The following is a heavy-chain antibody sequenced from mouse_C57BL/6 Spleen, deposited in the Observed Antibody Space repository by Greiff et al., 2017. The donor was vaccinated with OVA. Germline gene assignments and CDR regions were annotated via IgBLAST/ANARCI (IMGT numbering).Heavy chain of an antibody. CDR2: IFPGSGST. J-gene: IGHJ3*01. V-gene: IGHV1-75*01. CDR1: GYTFTDYY. CDR3: ARSNYYGSSSRVFAY. Sequence: QVQLQQSGPELVKPGASVKISCKASGYTFTDYYINWVKQRPGQGLEWIGWIFPGSGSTYYNEKFKGKATLTVDKSSSTAYMLLSSLTSEDSAVYFCARSNYYGSSSRVFAYWGQGTLVTVSA. D-gene: IGHD1-1*01.